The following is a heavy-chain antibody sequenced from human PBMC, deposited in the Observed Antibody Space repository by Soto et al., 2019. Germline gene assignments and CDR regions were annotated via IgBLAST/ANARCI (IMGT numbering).Heavy chain of an antibody. J-gene: IGHJ4*02. D-gene: IGHD6-13*01. CDR2: INHSGST. Sequence: QVQLQQWGAGLLKPSETLSLTCAVYGGSFSGYYWSWIRQPPGKGLEWIGEINHSGSTNYNPSLKRRVTIAVDASKNQFPLKLSSVTAADTAVYYCARARIAAAGTTVKYFDYWGQGTLVTVSS. CDR1: GGSFSGYY. V-gene: IGHV4-34*01. CDR3: ARARIAAAGTTVKYFDY.